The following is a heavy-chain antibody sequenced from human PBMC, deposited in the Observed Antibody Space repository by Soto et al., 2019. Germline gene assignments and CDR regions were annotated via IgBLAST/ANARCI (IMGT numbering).Heavy chain of an antibody. V-gene: IGHV3-15*01. J-gene: IGHJ4*02. D-gene: IGHD3-10*01. CDR1: GFTFGDYA. Sequence: LRLSCTASGFTFGDYAMSWVRQAPGKGLEWVGRIKTKTDGGTTDYAAPVKGRFTISRDDSKNTLYLQMNSLKTEDTAVYYCTTARVHLWSTDYFDSWGQGTLVTVSS. CDR2: IKTKTDGGTT. CDR3: TTARVHLWSTDYFDS.